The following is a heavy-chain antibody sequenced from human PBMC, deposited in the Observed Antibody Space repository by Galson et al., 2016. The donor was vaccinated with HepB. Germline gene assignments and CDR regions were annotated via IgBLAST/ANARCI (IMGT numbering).Heavy chain of an antibody. J-gene: IGHJ6*02. Sequence: SLRLSCAASGFTFYKYWMTWVRQAPGKGLEWVANIKQDGSETYYVDSLKGRFTISRDNAKNSLYLQMDSLRAEDTAVYYCARDEMARGYYGSGRSIYSYYYGMDVWGQGTTVTVSS. CDR3: ARDEMARGYYGSGRSIYSYYYGMDV. D-gene: IGHD3-10*01. V-gene: IGHV3-7*01. CDR1: GFTFYKYW. CDR2: IKQDGSET.